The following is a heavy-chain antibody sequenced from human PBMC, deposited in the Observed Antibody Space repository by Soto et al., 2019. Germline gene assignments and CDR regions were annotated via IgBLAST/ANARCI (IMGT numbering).Heavy chain of an antibody. Sequence: PSETLSLTCAVYGGSFSGYYWSWIRQPPGKGLEWIGEINHSGSTNYNPSLKSRVTISVDTSKNQFSLKLSSVTAADTAVYYCARGVEYAAARPMDDWGQGTLVTVAS. CDR2: INHSGST. CDR1: GGSFSGYY. D-gene: IGHD6-6*01. V-gene: IGHV4-34*01. J-gene: IGHJ4*02. CDR3: ARGVEYAAARPMDD.